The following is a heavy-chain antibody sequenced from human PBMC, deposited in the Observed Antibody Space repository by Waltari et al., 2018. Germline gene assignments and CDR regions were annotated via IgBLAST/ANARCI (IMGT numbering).Heavy chain of an antibody. CDR1: GYTFTGYY. D-gene: IGHD5-12*01. V-gene: IGHV1-2*06. J-gene: IGHJ4*02. CDR2: INPNSGGT. CDR3: ASGDSGYDLFDD. Sequence: QVQLVQSGAEVKKPGASVKVSCKASGYTFTGYYMHWVRQAPGQGLEWMGRINPNSGGTNYAQKCQGRVTMTRDTSISTAYMELSRLRSDDTAVYYCASGDSGYDLFDDWGQGTLVTVSS.